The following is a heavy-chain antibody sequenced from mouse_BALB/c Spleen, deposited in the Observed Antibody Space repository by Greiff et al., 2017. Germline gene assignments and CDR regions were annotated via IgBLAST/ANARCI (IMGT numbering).Heavy chain of an antibody. CDR2: IYPGDGDT. J-gene: IGHJ4*01. CDR3: ARGGAMDY. V-gene: IGHV1-80*01. Sequence: VQLQQSGAELVRPGSSVKISCKASGFAFSSYWMNWVKQRPGQGLEWIGQIYPGDGDTNYNGMFKGKATLTADKSSSTAYMKLSSLTSEDSAVYFCARGGAMDYWGQGTSVTVSS. CDR1: GFAFSSYW.